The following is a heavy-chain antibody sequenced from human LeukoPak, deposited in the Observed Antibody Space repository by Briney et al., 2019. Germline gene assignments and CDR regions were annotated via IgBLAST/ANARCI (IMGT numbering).Heavy chain of an antibody. J-gene: IGHJ4*02. CDR2: ISGGGDST. Sequence: GGSLRLSCAASGFTFSDAWMTWVRQAPGKGLEWVSSISGGGDSTYYADSVKGRFPISRDNSKNTLYLQMNNLRAEDTAVYFCAKSRFSGAYHFDYWGQGTLVTVSS. D-gene: IGHD2-15*01. V-gene: IGHV3-23*01. CDR3: AKSRFSGAYHFDY. CDR1: GFTFSDAW.